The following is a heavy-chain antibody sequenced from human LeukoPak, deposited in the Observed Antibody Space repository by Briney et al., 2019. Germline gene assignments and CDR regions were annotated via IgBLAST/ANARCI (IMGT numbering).Heavy chain of an antibody. Sequence: QPGGSLRLSRAASGFTFSSYAMRWGRQAPGKRLELVSAISGSGGSTYYADSVKGRFTISRDNSKNTLSLQMNSLRAEDTAVYYCAKDNQWLVPGWFDPWGQGTLVTVSS. CDR1: GFTFSSYA. J-gene: IGHJ5*02. D-gene: IGHD6-19*01. V-gene: IGHV3-23*01. CDR2: ISGSGGST. CDR3: AKDNQWLVPGWFDP.